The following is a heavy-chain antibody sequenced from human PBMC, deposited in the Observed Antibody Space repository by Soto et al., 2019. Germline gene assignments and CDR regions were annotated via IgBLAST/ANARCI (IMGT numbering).Heavy chain of an antibody. Sequence: GGSLRLSCAASGFTFSNYGMHWVHQAPGKGLEWVAIIWHDGNNKYYADSVRGRFIISRDNSKNRLYLQMNSLRAEDTAVYYCASDLVGASDSYGLDVWGQGTPVTVSS. CDR1: GFTFSNYG. J-gene: IGHJ6*02. CDR3: ASDLVGASDSYGLDV. D-gene: IGHD1-26*01. CDR2: IWHDGNNK. V-gene: IGHV3-33*01.